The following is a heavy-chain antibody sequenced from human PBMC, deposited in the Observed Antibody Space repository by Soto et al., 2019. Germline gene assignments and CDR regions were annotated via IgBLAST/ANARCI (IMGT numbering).Heavy chain of an antibody. D-gene: IGHD6-19*01. CDR1: GGSISSSSYY. Sequence: PSETLSLTCTVSGGSISSSSYYWGWIRQPPGKGLGWIGSIYYSGSTYYNPSLKSRVTISVDTSKNQFSLKLSSVTAADTAVYYCARQEQWLASGAWFDPWGQGTLVTAPQ. CDR2: IYYSGST. V-gene: IGHV4-39*01. CDR3: ARQEQWLASGAWFDP. J-gene: IGHJ5*02.